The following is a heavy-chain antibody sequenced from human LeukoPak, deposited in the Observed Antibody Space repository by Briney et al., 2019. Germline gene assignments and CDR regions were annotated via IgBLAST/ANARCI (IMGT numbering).Heavy chain of an antibody. D-gene: IGHD4-17*01. CDR3: AKDESSYGELGHFDQ. J-gene: IGHJ4*02. V-gene: IGHV3-9*03. CDR1: GYTIDDDA. Sequence: CRSLSLSCAVSGYTIDDDAKRGCRQAPPKGLQGVIGSNWNSGRKGYADSVTGRFTISIDRAKNSLYLQMNGLRAEDMDLYVCAKDESSYGELGHFDQWGQGTLVTVCS. CDR2: SNWNSGRK.